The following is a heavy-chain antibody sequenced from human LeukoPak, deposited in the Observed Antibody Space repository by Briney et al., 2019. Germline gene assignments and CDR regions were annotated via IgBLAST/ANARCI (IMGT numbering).Heavy chain of an antibody. CDR1: GFTFSSYG. Sequence: GGSLRLSCAASGFTFSSYGMHWVRQAPGKGLEWVAFIRYDGSNKYYADSVKGRFTISRDNSKNTLYLQMNSLRAEDTAVYYCAKDGVDTAMVGPFHNLDYWGQGTLVTVSS. CDR3: AKDGVDTAMVGPFHNLDY. J-gene: IGHJ4*02. V-gene: IGHV3-30*02. CDR2: IRYDGSNK. D-gene: IGHD5-18*01.